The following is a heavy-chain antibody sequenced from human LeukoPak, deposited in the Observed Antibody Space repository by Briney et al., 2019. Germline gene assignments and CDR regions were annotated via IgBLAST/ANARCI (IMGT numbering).Heavy chain of an antibody. CDR3: ARDKAHSYGRYFDP. J-gene: IGHJ5*02. Sequence: SETLSLTCSVAGGSISTYYWNWIRQTPGRGLEWIGHISNGNTDYNPSLKSRVTISVDTSKNQFSLKLTSVTAADTAVYYCARDKAHSYGRYFDPWGQGALVIVSS. CDR1: GGSISTYY. CDR2: ISNGNT. D-gene: IGHD5-18*01. V-gene: IGHV4-59*01.